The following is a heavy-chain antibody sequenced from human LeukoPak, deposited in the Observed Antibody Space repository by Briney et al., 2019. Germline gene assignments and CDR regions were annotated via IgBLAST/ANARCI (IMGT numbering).Heavy chain of an antibody. CDR3: GRAARMPHKAVLFDY. D-gene: IGHD4/OR15-4a*01. CDR2: INPNSGGT. V-gene: IGHV1-2*02. CDR1: GYTFTGYY. Sequence: VASVKVSCKASGYTFTGYYMHWVRQAPGQGLEWMGWINPNSGGTNYAQKFQGRVTMTRDTSISTAYMELSRLRSDDTAVYYWGRAARMPHKAVLFDYTGQGTLVTVSS. J-gene: IGHJ4*02.